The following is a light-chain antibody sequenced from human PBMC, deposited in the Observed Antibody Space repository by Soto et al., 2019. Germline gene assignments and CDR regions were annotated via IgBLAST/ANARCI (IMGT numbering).Light chain of an antibody. V-gene: IGKV1-5*03. J-gene: IGKJ1*01. Sequence: DIQMTQSPSTLSASVGDRVTITCRASQGVGSWLAWYQQKPGKAPKLLIYKASSLESGVPSRFSGSGSGTEFSITISSLQPDDFSSYHCQQYGSSSPWTFGQGTKVEIK. CDR2: KAS. CDR1: QGVGSW. CDR3: QQYGSSSPWT.